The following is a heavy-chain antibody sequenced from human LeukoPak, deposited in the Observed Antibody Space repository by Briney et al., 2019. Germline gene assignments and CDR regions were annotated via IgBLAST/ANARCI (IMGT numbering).Heavy chain of an antibody. CDR2: ISTYNGYT. V-gene: IGHV1-18*01. CDR3: ARGGDGYNSLFHSFDL. D-gene: IGHD5-24*01. CDR1: GHTFNSHG. Sequence: ASVKVSCKASGHTFNSHGISWVRQAPGQGLEWMGWISTYNGYTNYAQKFQGRVAMTTDTSTRTAYMELRSLTSDDTAVYYCARGGDGYNSLFHSFDLWGHGTMVTVSS. J-gene: IGHJ3*01.